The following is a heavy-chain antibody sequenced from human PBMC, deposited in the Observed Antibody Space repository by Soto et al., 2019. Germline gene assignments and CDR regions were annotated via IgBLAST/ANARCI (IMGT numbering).Heavy chain of an antibody. CDR2: INGGNGNT. Sequence: GASVKVSCKASGYTFTSYAMRWVRQAPGQRLEWMGWINGGNGNTKYSQKFQGRVTMTTDTSTSTVYMELRSLRSDDTAVYYCAREGVAPYYYYGMDVWGQGTPVTVSS. CDR1: GYTFTSYA. V-gene: IGHV1-3*01. J-gene: IGHJ6*02. CDR3: AREGVAPYYYYGMDV. D-gene: IGHD5-12*01.